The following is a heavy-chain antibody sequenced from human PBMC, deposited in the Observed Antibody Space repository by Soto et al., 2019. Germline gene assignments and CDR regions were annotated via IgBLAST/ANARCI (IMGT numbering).Heavy chain of an antibody. V-gene: IGHV4-59*01. CDR2: IYYSGST. CDR1: GGSISSYY. D-gene: IGHD4-4*01. CDR3: ARQLSTVLRSFDP. Sequence: PSETLSLTCTVSGGSISSYYWSWIRQPPGKGLEWIGYIYYSGSTNYNPSLKSRVTISVDTSKNQFSLKLSSVTAADTAVYYCARQLSTVLRSFDPWGQGPLVTVSS. J-gene: IGHJ5*02.